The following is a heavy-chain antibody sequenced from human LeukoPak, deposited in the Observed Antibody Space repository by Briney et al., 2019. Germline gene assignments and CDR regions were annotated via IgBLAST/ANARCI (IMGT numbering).Heavy chain of an antibody. CDR3: ARDRCSGGSCYGYYYGMDV. J-gene: IGHJ6*02. Sequence: GGSMRLSCEASGFTFSSYAMHWVRQAPGQGLEWVAVISYDVSNKYYADYVQGRVTISRDNSKNTVYLQMNSLRAEDTAVYYCARDRCSGGSCYGYYYGMDVWGQGTAVTVSS. V-gene: IGHV3-30-3*01. CDR2: ISYDVSNK. D-gene: IGHD2-15*01. CDR1: GFTFSSYA.